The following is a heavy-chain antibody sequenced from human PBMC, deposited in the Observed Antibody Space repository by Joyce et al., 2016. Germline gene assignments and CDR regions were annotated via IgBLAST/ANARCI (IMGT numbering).Heavy chain of an antibody. J-gene: IGHJ6*02. Sequence: QVQLQESGPGLVKPSETLSLTCTVPGGSISIHYWSWIRQPPGKRLEWMGYIYYSGTTNYNPALKSLVTISVDTSKNQFSLKRRSVSAADTAVYYCARGLGTPYGMDVWGQGTTVTVSS. D-gene: IGHD7-27*01. CDR2: IYYSGTT. V-gene: IGHV4-59*11. CDR1: GGSISIHY. CDR3: ARGLGTPYGMDV.